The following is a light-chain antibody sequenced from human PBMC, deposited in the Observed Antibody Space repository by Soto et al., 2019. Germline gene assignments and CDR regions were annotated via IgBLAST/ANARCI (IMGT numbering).Light chain of an antibody. CDR1: QTVSRMY. CDR3: HQDFNLPWT. CDR2: GTS. J-gene: IGKJ1*01. V-gene: IGKV3D-7*01. Sequence: EIVLTHSPFTLSLSPVERATLSCSASQTVSRMYLSWFQQKPGQAPRLIIYGTSTRATGIPVRFSGSGSGTDFTLTISSLQPEDFAVYFCHQDFNLPWTFGKGTKVDIK.